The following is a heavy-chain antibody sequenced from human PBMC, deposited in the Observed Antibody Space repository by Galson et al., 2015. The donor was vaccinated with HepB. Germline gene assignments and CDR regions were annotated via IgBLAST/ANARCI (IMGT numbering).Heavy chain of an antibody. J-gene: IGHJ6*02. CDR2: INPNSGGT. D-gene: IGHD6-19*01. CDR1: GYTFTGYY. CDR3: ARPAVAHSTYYGMDV. Sequence: SVKVSCKASGYTFTGYYMHWVRQAPGQGLEWMGWINPNSGGTNYAQKFQGWVTMTRDTSISTAYMELSRLRSDDTAVYYCARPAVAHSTYYGMDVWGQGTTVTVSS. V-gene: IGHV1-2*04.